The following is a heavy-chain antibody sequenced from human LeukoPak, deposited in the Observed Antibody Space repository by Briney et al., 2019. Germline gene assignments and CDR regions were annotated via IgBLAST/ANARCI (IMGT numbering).Heavy chain of an antibody. J-gene: IGHJ4*02. CDR2: IKQDGSQK. V-gene: IGHV3-7*01. D-gene: IGHD2-2*01. CDR3: ARIGYSSSCTDY. CDR1: GFTFSNYW. Sequence: RGSLSLSCAASGFTFSNYWMTWVRRAPGKALEWVANIKQDGSQKYYVDSLKGRFTISRDNAKNSVYLQMNSLRAGDTAVYYCARIGYSSSCTDYWGQGTLVTVSS.